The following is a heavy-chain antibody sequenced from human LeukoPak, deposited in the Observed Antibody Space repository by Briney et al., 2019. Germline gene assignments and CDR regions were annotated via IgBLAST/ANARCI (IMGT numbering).Heavy chain of an antibody. Sequence: PSETLSLTCTVSGGSISSYYWSWIRQPPGKGLEWIGYIYYSGSTNYNPSLKSRVTISVDTSKNQFSLKLSSVTAADTAVYYCARDLGYCSSTSCPGWFDPWGQGTLVTVSS. V-gene: IGHV4-59*01. CDR3: ARDLGYCSSTSCPGWFDP. CDR1: GGSISSYY. D-gene: IGHD2-2*03. CDR2: IYYSGST. J-gene: IGHJ5*02.